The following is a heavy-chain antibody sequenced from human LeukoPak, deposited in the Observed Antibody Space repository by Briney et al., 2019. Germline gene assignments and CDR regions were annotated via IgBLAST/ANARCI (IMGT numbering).Heavy chain of an antibody. D-gene: IGHD6-19*01. J-gene: IGHJ4*02. CDR1: GFTFSSYG. CDR2: MSGSGGST. V-gene: IGHV3-23*01. CDR3: AKEGGSGWTFDY. Sequence: GGSLRLSCAASGFTFSSYGMSWVRQAPGKGLEWVSVMSGSGGSTYYADSEKGRFIISRDNSKNTLYLQMNSLRAEDTAVYYCAKEGGSGWTFDYWGQGTLVTVSS.